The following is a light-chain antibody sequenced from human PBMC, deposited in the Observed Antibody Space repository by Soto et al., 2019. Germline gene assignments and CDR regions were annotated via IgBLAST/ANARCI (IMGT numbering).Light chain of an antibody. J-gene: IGKJ4*01. Sequence: EIVLTQSPGTLSLSPGERATLSCRASQSVTSNYLAWYQQKPGQAPRLLIFGASIRDTGIPDSFSGSGSGTDFTLTISSLQSEDCAIYYCQQYHTWPITFGGGTKVEIK. CDR1: QSVTSNY. V-gene: IGKV3-20*01. CDR2: GAS. CDR3: QQYHTWPIT.